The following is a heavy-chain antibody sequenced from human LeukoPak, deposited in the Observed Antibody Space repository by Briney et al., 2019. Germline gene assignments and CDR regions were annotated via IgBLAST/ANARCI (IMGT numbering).Heavy chain of an antibody. CDR3: ARDRVVVTVLGYYYGMDV. Sequence: GGSLRLPYAASGFTVSSNYMSWVRQAPGKGLEWVSSISSSSNYIYYADSVKGRFTISRDNAKNSLYLQMNSLRAEDTAVYYCARDRVVVTVLGYYYGMDVWGQGTTVTVSS. V-gene: IGHV3-21*04. CDR1: GFTVSSNY. CDR2: ISSSSNYI. J-gene: IGHJ6*02. D-gene: IGHD2-21*02.